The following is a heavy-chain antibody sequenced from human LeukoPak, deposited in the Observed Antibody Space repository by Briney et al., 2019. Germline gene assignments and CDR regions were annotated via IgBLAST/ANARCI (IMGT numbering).Heavy chain of an antibody. Sequence: PSETLSLNCTVTCGPISSYYWSSIRQPAGKRLEWIGRIYTSGSTNYNPSLKSRVTISVDKSKNQFSLKLSSVTAADTAVYYCARGGGDGYFDYWGQGTLVTVSS. D-gene: IGHD2-21*02. CDR2: IYTSGST. V-gene: IGHV4-4*07. J-gene: IGHJ4*02. CDR1: CGPISSYY. CDR3: ARGGGDGYFDY.